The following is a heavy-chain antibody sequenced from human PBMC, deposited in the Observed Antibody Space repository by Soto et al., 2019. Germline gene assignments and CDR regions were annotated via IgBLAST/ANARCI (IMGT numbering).Heavy chain of an antibody. CDR2: ISWNSGSI. CDR3: ANDQDNQLLGLMDV. Sequence: EVQLVESGGGLVQPGRSLRLSCAASGFTFDDYAMHWVRQAPGKGLEWVSGISWNSGSIGYADSVKGRFTISRDNAKNSLYLQMNSLRAEDTALYYCANDQDNQLLGLMDVWGKGTTVTVSS. J-gene: IGHJ6*04. CDR1: GFTFDDYA. D-gene: IGHD6-6*01. V-gene: IGHV3-9*01.